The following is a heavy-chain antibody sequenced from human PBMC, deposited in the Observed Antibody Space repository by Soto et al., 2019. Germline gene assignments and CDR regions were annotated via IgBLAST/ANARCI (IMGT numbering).Heavy chain of an antibody. CDR1: GFTFSSYA. CDR3: AKEDILTGYYSLDYGMDV. CDR2: ISGSGGST. J-gene: IGHJ6*02. V-gene: IGHV3-23*01. Sequence: PGGSLRLSCAASGFTFSSYAMSWVRQAPGKGLEWVSAISGSGGSTYYADSVKGRFTISRDNSKNTLYLQMNSLRAEDTAVYYCAKEDILTGYYSLDYGMDVWGQGTTVTVSS. D-gene: IGHD3-9*01.